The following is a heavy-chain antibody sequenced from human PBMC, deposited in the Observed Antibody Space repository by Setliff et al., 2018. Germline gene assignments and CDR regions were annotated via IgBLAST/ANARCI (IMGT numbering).Heavy chain of an antibody. J-gene: IGHJ2*01. CDR3: ARVAGRGRYWYFDL. CDR2: IHDSGNPT. Sequence: LSLTCTVSGGSISSHYWSWIRQPPGKGLEWISYIHDSGNPTYYADSVKGRFTVSRDNAKNSLYLQMNSLRAEDTAVYYCARVAGRGRYWYFDLWGRGTLVTVSS. V-gene: IGHV3-11*01. CDR1: GGSISSHY.